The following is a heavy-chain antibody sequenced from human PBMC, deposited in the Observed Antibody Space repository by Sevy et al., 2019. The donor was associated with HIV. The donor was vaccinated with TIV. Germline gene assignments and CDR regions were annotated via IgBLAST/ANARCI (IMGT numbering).Heavy chain of an antibody. Sequence: GGSLRLSCAASGFTFSSYSMNWVRQAPGKGLEWVSYISSSSSTIYYADSVKGRFTISRDNAKNSLYLQMNSLRDEDTAVYYCAREPIWSVYAISYYYYGMDVWGQGTTVTVSS. CDR2: ISSSSSTI. V-gene: IGHV3-48*02. J-gene: IGHJ6*02. D-gene: IGHD2-8*01. CDR1: GFTFSSYS. CDR3: AREPIWSVYAISYYYYGMDV.